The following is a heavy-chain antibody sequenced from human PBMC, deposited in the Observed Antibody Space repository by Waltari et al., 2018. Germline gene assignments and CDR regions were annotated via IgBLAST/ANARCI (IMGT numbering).Heavy chain of an antibody. V-gene: IGHV4-34*01. D-gene: IGHD6-13*01. Sequence: QVQLQQWGAGRLKPSETLSLTCAVYGGSFGGYYWSWIRQPPGKGLEWIGEINHSGSTNYNASLKSRVTISVDTSKNQFSLKLSSVTAADTAVYYCARDSSSWYGNWFDPWGQGTLVTVSS. CDR1: GGSFGGYY. J-gene: IGHJ5*02. CDR2: INHSGST. CDR3: ARDSSSWYGNWFDP.